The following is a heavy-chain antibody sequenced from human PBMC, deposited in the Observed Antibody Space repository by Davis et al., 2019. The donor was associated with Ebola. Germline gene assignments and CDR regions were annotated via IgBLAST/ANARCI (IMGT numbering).Heavy chain of an antibody. Sequence: PGGSLRLSCAASGFTFDAYTMHWVRQAPGKGLEWVSLISWDSDFRYYVDSVKGRFTISRDNSKNSLYLQMNSLRTEDTAVYYCAKSGYTYGYGYLDLWGRGTRVTVSS. CDR2: ISWDSDFR. D-gene: IGHD5-18*01. V-gene: IGHV3-43*01. CDR1: GFTFDAYT. J-gene: IGHJ2*01. CDR3: AKSGYTYGYGYLDL.